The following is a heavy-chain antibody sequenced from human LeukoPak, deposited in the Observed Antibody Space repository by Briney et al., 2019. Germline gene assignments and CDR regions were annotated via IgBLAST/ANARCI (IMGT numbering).Heavy chain of an antibody. CDR2: IRSKANSYAT. V-gene: IGHV3-73*01. D-gene: IGHD2-15*01. CDR1: GFTFSGSA. J-gene: IGHJ3*02. Sequence: PGGSLRLSCAASGFTFSGSAMHWVRQASGKGLEWVGRIRSKANSYATAYAASVKGRFTISRDDSKNTAYLQMNSLKTEDTAVYYCTRHDGCSGGSCYPDDAFDIWSQGTMVTVSS. CDR3: TRHDGCSGGSCYPDDAFDI.